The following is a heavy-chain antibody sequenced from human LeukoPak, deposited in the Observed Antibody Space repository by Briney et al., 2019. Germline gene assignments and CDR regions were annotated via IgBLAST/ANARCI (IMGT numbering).Heavy chain of an antibody. CDR1: GCTLSNYG. V-gene: IGHV3-23*01. D-gene: IGHD5-18*01. Sequence: GGSLRLSCAASGCTLSNYGVNWVRQAPGKGLEWVSGLSDTSRTYYADSVKGRFTISRDNSKNTLFLQMNSMRAADTAVYYCAILSADTAMVGKWGQGTLVTVSS. CDR2: LSDTSRT. CDR3: AILSADTAMVGK. J-gene: IGHJ4*02.